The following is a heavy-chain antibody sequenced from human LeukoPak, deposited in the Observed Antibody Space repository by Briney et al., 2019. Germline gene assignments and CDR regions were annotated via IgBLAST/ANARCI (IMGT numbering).Heavy chain of an antibody. J-gene: IGHJ4*02. CDR3: ARACNTMVRGVLDY. D-gene: IGHD3-10*01. V-gene: IGHV1-3*01. CDR1: GYTFTSYA. CDR2: INAGNGNT. Sequence: ASVKVSCKASGYTFTSYAMHWVRQAPGQRLEWMGWINAGNGNTKYSQKFQGRVTITRDTSASTAYMELSSLRSEDTAVYYCARACNTMVRGVLDYWGQGTLVTVSS.